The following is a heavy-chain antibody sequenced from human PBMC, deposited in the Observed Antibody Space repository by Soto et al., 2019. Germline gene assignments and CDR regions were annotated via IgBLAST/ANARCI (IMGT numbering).Heavy chain of an antibody. CDR2: INPNNGTT. CDR1: GYSFTGYS. V-gene: IGHV1-18*04. Sequence: ASVKVSCKASGYSFTGYSMHWLRLAPGQGLEWMGWINPNNGTTNYAQKFQGRVTMTTDTSTSTAYMELRSLRSDDTAVYYCASQIFGVVTDVFDIWGQGTMVTVSS. CDR3: ASQIFGVVTDVFDI. D-gene: IGHD3-3*01. J-gene: IGHJ3*02.